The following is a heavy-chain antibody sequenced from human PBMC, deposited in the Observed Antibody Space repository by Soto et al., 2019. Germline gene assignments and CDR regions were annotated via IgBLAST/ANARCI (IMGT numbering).Heavy chain of an antibody. Sequence: SETLSLTCAVYCGSFSGYYWSWIRQPPGKGLEWIGEINHSGSTNYNPSLKSRVTISVDTSKNQFSLKLSSVTAADTAVYYCARGLRLSRTARRKSWFDPWGQGTLVTVSS. D-gene: IGHD2-2*01. V-gene: IGHV4-34*01. CDR1: CGSFSGYY. CDR3: ARGLRLSRTARRKSWFDP. J-gene: IGHJ5*02. CDR2: INHSGST.